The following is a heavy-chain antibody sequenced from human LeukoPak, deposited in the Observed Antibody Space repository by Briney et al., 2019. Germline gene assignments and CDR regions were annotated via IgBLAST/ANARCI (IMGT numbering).Heavy chain of an antibody. D-gene: IGHD3-10*01. CDR1: GYNCTNYW. Sequence: GESLKISCNASGYNCTNYWIGWVRQTPGRGLEWIGIISPGDSDKRYSPSFQGQVTISADKSICTAYLQWSSLKASDTAMYYCARLLMVRGVIGGWFDPWGQGTLVTVSS. J-gene: IGHJ5*02. CDR3: ARLLMVRGVIGGWFDP. V-gene: IGHV5-51*01. CDR2: ISPGDSDK.